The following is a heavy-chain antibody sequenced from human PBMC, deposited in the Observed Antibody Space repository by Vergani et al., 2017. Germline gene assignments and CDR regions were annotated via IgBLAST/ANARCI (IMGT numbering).Heavy chain of an antibody. V-gene: IGHV3-30*18. J-gene: IGHJ6*03. CDR3: AKEGSVTSWSLQYNFYMDV. CDR2: ISNDGSKK. D-gene: IGHD3-10*01. CDR1: GYSFNIHA. Sequence: QVQLAESGGARVPPGRSLRPSSAASGYSFNIHAIHRVRQAPGKGLEWVAVISNDGSKKYYAESVKGRVTISIDNSKNTLDLQMNSLRTQDTAVYYCAKEGSVTSWSLQYNFYMDVWGKGTTVTVS.